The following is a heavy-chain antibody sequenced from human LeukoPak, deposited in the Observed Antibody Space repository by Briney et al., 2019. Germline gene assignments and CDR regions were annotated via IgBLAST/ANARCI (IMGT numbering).Heavy chain of an antibody. CDR1: GNSISSGDNY. D-gene: IGHD3-22*01. CDR3: ARASYSYDINGWVPFDY. CDR2: TYTSGST. J-gene: IGHJ4*02. V-gene: IGHV4-61*02. Sequence: PSETLSLTCTVSGNSISSGDNYWSWIRQPAGKGLEWIGRTYTSGSTNYNPSLKSRVTISGDTSKNQFSLRLSSVTAADTAVYCCARASYSYDINGWVPFDYWGQGTLVTVSS.